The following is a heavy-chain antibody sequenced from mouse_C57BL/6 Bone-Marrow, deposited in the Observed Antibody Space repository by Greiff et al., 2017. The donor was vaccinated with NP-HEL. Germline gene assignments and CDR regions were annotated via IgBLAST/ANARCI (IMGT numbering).Heavy chain of an antibody. D-gene: IGHD1-1*01. V-gene: IGHV1-85*01. CDR3: ARRALYYGSSLYYFDY. CDR2: IYPRDGST. Sequence: VQLQQSGPELVKPGASVKLSCKASGYTFTSSDINWVKQRPGQGLEWIGWIYPRDGSTKYNEKFKGKATLTVDTSSSTAYMELHSLTSEDSAVYFCARRALYYGSSLYYFDYWGQGTTLTVSS. J-gene: IGHJ2*01. CDR1: GYTFTSSD.